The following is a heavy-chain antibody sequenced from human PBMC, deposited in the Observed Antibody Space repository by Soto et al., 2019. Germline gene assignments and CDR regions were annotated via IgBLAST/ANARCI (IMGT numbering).Heavy chain of an antibody. CDR1: EFTFRSYW. D-gene: IGHD1-7*01. Sequence: EVQLVDSGGGLVQPGGSLRLSCAASEFTFRSYWMHWVRQSPGKGLVWVSRISGDGGSTTYADSVRGRLTISRDNAKNTVYLQMDSLRAEDTAGYYCARSLPGTYGAFHLWGQGTMVTVSS. J-gene: IGHJ3*01. CDR2: ISGDGGST. V-gene: IGHV3-74*01. CDR3: ARSLPGTYGAFHL.